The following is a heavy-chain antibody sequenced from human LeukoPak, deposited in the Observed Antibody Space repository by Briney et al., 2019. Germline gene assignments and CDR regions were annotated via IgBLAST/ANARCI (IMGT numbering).Heavy chain of an antibody. J-gene: IGHJ6*04. CDR2: ISGSVGST. Sequence: GGSLRLSCAASGFTFSSYAMSWVRQAPGKGLEWVSAISGSVGSTYYADSVKGRFTISRDNSKNTLYLQMNSLRAEDTAVYYCAKDGFGDPDGYYYYYGMDVWGKGTTVTVSS. CDR1: GFTFSSYA. CDR3: AKDGFGDPDGYYYYYGMDV. D-gene: IGHD3-10*01. V-gene: IGHV3-23*01.